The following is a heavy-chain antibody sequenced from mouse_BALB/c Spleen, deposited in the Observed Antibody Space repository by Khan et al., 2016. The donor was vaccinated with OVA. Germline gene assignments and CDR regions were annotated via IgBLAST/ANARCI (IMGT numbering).Heavy chain of an antibody. D-gene: IGHD1-2*01. J-gene: IGHJ3*01. V-gene: IGHV1-77*01. CDR1: GYTFTDYV. CDR3: AGSYGGAWFAY. Sequence: QVQLKQSGPELVKPGTSVKMSCKVSGYTFTDYVITWVKQRTGQGLEWIGVIYPGSGNTYYNETFKGTATLTADKPSNTVNMQFSRLTSEASAVYFCAGSYGGAWFAYWGQGTLVTVSA. CDR2: IYPGSGNT.